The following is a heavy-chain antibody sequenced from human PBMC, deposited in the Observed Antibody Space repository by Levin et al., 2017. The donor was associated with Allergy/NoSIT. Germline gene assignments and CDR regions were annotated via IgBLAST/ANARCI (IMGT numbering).Heavy chain of an antibody. CDR1: GFTFSSYG. D-gene: IGHD5-12*01. V-gene: IGHV3-30*18. CDR2: ISDDGSRE. CDR3: AKDRSGTWSSDH. J-gene: IGHJ4*02. Sequence: LSLTCAASGFTFSSYGMYWVRQAPGKGLEWVAFISDDGSREYYADSVKGRFTISRDTSRNTVFLQMSGLRTEDTAVYYCAKDRSGTWSSDHWGQGTLVTVSS.